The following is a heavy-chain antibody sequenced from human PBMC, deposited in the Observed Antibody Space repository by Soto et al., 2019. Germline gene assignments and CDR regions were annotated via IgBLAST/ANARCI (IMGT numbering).Heavy chain of an antibody. CDR1: GGSISSYY. CDR2: IYYSGST. V-gene: IGHV4-59*08. CDR3: ARLLYSSGWPFYFDY. J-gene: IGHJ4*02. Sequence: SETLSLTCTVSGGSISSYYWSWIRQPPGKGLEWIGYIYYSGSTNYNPSLKSRVTISVDTSKNQFSLKLSSVTAADTAVYYCARLLYSSGWPFYFDYWGQGTLVTVSS. D-gene: IGHD6-19*01.